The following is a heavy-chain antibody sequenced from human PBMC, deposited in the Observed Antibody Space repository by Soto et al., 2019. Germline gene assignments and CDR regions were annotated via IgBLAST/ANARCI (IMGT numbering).Heavy chain of an antibody. CDR2: ISAYNGNT. J-gene: IGHJ5*02. CDR3: ARVVHPSSWYVGGWFDP. CDR1: GYTFTSYG. Sequence: QVQLVQSGAEVKKPGASVKVSCKASGYTFTSYGISWVRQAPGQGLEWMGWISAYNGNTNNAQKLKGRVTMTTDTSTSTAYMELRSLRSDDTAVYYCARVVHPSSWYVGGWFDPWGQGTLVTVSS. V-gene: IGHV1-18*01. D-gene: IGHD6-13*01.